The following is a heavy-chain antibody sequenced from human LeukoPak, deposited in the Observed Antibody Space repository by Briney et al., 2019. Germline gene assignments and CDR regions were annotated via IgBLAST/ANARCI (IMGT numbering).Heavy chain of an antibody. D-gene: IGHD6-19*01. J-gene: IGHJ1*01. Sequence: GGSLRLSCAASGFTFSSYAMSWVRQAPGKGLEWASAISGSGGSTYYADSVKGRFTISRDNSKNTLYLQMNSLRAEDTAVYYCAKDPRSGWYAEYFQHWGQGTLVTVSS. V-gene: IGHV3-23*01. CDR3: AKDPRSGWYAEYFQH. CDR1: GFTFSSYA. CDR2: ISGSGGST.